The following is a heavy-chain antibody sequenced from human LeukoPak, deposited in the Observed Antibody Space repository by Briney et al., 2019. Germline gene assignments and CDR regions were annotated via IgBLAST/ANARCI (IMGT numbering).Heavy chain of an antibody. V-gene: IGHV3-64*02. D-gene: IGHD3-22*01. CDR2: INTDGRIT. CDR3: ARVGITMIVVTD. J-gene: IGHJ4*02. CDR1: GFSFRNYA. Sequence: GGSLGLSCVASGFSFRNYAIHWVRQAPGKGLEYVSVINTDGRITYYADSVKGRFTISRDNAKNSLYLQMNSLRAEDTAVYYCARVGITMIVVTDWGQGTLVTVSS.